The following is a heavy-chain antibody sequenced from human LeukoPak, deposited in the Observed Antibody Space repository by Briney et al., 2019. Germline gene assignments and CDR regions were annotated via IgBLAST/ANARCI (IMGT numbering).Heavy chain of an antibody. V-gene: IGHV1-69*05. CDR3: ARDPSLWFGENKPNLYFDY. CDR1: GGTFSSYA. J-gene: IGHJ4*02. Sequence: SVKVSCKASGGTFSSYAISCLRQAPGQGLEWMGRIIPIFGTANSAQKFQGRVTITTDESTSTAYMELSSLRSEDTAVYYCARDPSLWFGENKPNLYFDYWGQGTLVTVSS. D-gene: IGHD3-10*01. CDR2: IIPIFGTA.